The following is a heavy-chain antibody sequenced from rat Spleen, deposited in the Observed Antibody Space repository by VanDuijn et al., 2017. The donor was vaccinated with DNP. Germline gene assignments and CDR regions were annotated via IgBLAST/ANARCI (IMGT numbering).Heavy chain of an antibody. Sequence: EVKLVESGGGLVQPGRSLKLSCAVSGFNFNDYWMGWVRQAPGKGLEWIGQINKESSTINYTPSLKDKFTISRDNAQNTLYLQMSKLGSEDTAIYYCARGPNYGNYPDYFDYWGQGVMVTVSS. CDR3: ARGPNYGNYPDYFDY. D-gene: IGHD1-11*01. V-gene: IGHV4-2*01. J-gene: IGHJ2*01. CDR2: INKESSTI. CDR1: GFNFNDYW.